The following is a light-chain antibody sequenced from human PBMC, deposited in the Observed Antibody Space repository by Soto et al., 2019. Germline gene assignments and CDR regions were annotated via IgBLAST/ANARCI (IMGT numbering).Light chain of an antibody. CDR1: SSDVGSYNR. CDR2: EVS. V-gene: IGLV2-18*02. J-gene: IGLJ2*01. CDR3: SSYTNSISVV. Sequence: QSALTQPPSVSGSPGQSVTISCTGTSSDVGSYNRVSWYQQPPGTAPKLMIYEVSNRPSGVPDRFSGSKSGNTASLTISGLQAEDEADYYCSSYTNSISVVFGGGTKLTV.